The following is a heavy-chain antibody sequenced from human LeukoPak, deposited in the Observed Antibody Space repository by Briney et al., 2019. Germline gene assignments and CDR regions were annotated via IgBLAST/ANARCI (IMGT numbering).Heavy chain of an antibody. CDR1: GFTFSTYW. CDR3: ARTMVRGVIVPGY. Sequence: GGSLRLSCAASGFTFSTYWMHWVRQAPGKGLEWVAVISYDGSNKYYADSVKGRFTISRDNSKNTLYLQMNSLRAEDTAVYYCARTMVRGVIVPGYWGQGTLVTVSS. D-gene: IGHD3-10*01. CDR2: ISYDGSNK. J-gene: IGHJ4*02. V-gene: IGHV3-30-3*01.